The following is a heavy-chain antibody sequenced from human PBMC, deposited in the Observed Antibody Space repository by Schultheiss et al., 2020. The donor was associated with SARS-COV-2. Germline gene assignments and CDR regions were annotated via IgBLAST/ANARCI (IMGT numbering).Heavy chain of an antibody. V-gene: IGHV3-48*02. CDR1: GFTFSTYG. Sequence: GGSLRLSCAASGFTFSTYGMHWVRQAPGKGLEWLAYISPTSSPIVYADSVRGRFIISRDNAKNLLFLQMNSLTDKDTAVYYCARGYGSSWFYSWGQGTLVTVSS. D-gene: IGHD6-19*01. J-gene: IGHJ5*01. CDR3: ARGYGSSWFYS. CDR2: ISPTSSPI.